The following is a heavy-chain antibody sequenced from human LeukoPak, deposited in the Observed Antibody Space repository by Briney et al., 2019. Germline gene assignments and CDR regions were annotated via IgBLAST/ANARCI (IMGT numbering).Heavy chain of an antibody. D-gene: IGHD2/OR15-2a*01. Sequence: ASVTVSCTASGYTFTNYHMHWVRQAPGQGLEWMGRIYPSSGGTNYAQKFQGRITLTTDTSINTAYMELSRLRFDDTAVYYCARDLPFEDWGQGTLVTVSS. J-gene: IGHJ4*02. CDR2: IYPSSGGT. CDR1: GYTFTNYH. CDR3: ARDLPFED. V-gene: IGHV1-2*06.